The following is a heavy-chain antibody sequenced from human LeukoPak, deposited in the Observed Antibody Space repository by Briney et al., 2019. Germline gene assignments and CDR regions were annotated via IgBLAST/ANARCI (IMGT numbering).Heavy chain of an antibody. CDR3: ARDWVSYDSSGFYVNFAY. CDR2: INPSGGST. Sequence: GASVKVSCKASGYTFTNYHMHWVRQAPGQGLEWMGMINPSGGSTTYAQKFQGRVTMTRDMSTNTVYMELSSLRSDDTAVYYCARDWVSYDSSGFYVNFAYWGQGTLVTVSS. CDR1: GYTFTNYH. V-gene: IGHV1-46*01. D-gene: IGHD3-22*01. J-gene: IGHJ4*02.